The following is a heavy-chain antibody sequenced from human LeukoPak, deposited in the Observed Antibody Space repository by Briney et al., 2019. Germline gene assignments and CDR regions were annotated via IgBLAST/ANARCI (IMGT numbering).Heavy chain of an antibody. Sequence: SETLSLTCAVYGGSFSGYYWSWIRQPPWKGLEWIGEINHSGSTNYNPSLKSRVTISVDTSKNQFSLKLSSATAADTAVYYCARGAYDYVWGSYRYRPFDYWGQGTLVTVSS. CDR3: ARGAYDYVWGSYRYRPFDY. CDR1: GGSFSGYY. V-gene: IGHV4-34*01. CDR2: INHSGST. J-gene: IGHJ4*02. D-gene: IGHD3-16*02.